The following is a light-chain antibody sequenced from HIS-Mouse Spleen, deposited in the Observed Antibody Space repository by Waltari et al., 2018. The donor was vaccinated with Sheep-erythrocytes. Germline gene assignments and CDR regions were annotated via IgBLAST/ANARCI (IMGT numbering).Light chain of an antibody. CDR1: SSDVRGYTY. J-gene: IGLJ1*01. Sequence: QSALTQPRSVSGSPGQSVTISCTGPSSDVRGYTYVSWYHQHPGKAPKLMIYEVSKRPSGVPDRFSGSKSSNTASLTISGLQAEDEADYYCCSYAGSYNHVFATGTKVTVL. V-gene: IGLV2-11*01. CDR2: EVS. CDR3: CSYAGSYNHV.